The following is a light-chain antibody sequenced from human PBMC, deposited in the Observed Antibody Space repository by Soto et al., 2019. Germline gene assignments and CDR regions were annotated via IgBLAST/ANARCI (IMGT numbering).Light chain of an antibody. CDR2: DAS. Sequence: DLQMTQSPSSLSASVGDRVTITCQASQDINNYLKWYQQKPGKAPKLLIYDASNLETGVPSRFSGSGSGTDFTFTISSLQPEDIATYYCQQYDNLPLTFGGGTKVDIK. CDR1: QDINNY. V-gene: IGKV1-33*01. J-gene: IGKJ4*01. CDR3: QQYDNLPLT.